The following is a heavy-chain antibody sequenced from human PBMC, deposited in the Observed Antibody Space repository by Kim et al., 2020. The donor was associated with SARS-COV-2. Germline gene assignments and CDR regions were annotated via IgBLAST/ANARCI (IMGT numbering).Heavy chain of an antibody. Sequence: GGSLRLSCAASGFTFSSYGMHWVRQAPGKGLEWVAVIWYDGSNKYYADSVKGRFTISRDNSKNTLYLQMNSLRAEDTAVYYCAREGSGLEDIVVVPAAIRPYYYYGMDVWGQGTTVTVSS. CDR3: AREGSGLEDIVVVPAAIRPYYYYGMDV. V-gene: IGHV3-33*01. CDR2: IWYDGSNK. J-gene: IGHJ6*02. D-gene: IGHD2-2*01. CDR1: GFTFSSYG.